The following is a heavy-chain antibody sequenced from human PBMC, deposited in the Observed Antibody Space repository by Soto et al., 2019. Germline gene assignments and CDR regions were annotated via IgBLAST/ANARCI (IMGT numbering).Heavy chain of an antibody. CDR2: IYSGGDT. V-gene: IGHV3-66*01. Sequence: EAHLVGSGGGLVQPGGSLRLSCAASGFAVSANYLSWVRQAPGKGLEWVSLIYSGGDTDYADSVRGRFTISRDNSKNTLYLQMNSLKAEDTAVYYCAPRMNPAPYWGQGALVNVSS. CDR3: APRMNPAPY. J-gene: IGHJ4*02. CDR1: GFAVSANY. D-gene: IGHD6-25*01.